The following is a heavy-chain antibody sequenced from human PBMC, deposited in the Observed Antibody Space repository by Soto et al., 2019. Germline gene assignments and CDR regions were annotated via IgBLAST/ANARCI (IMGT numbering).Heavy chain of an antibody. CDR3: ARVARDDFWSGRVGYFDY. D-gene: IGHD3-3*01. V-gene: IGHV5-51*01. J-gene: IGHJ4*02. Sequence: GESLKISCKGSGYSFTSYWIGWVRQMPGKGLEWMGIIYPGDSDTRYSPSFQGQVTISADKSISTAYLRWSSLKASDTAMYYCARVARDDFWSGRVGYFDYWGQGTLVTVSS. CDR1: GYSFTSYW. CDR2: IYPGDSDT.